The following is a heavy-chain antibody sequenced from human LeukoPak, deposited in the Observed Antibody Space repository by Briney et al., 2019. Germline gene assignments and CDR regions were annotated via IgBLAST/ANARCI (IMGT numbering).Heavy chain of an antibody. D-gene: IGHD1-26*01. CDR3: ARDKRVGATILDY. J-gene: IGHJ4*02. V-gene: IGHV3-7*01. Sequence: GGSLRLSCAASGFTFSSYVMHWVRQAPGKGLEWVANIKQDGSEIYYVDSVKGRFTISRDNAKSSLSLQMNSLTAEDTAVYYCARDKRVGATILDYWGQGTLVTVSS. CDR1: GFTFSSYV. CDR2: IKQDGSEI.